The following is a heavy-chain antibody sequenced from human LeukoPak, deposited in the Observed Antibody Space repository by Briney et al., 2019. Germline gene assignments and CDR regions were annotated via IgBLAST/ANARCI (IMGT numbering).Heavy chain of an antibody. V-gene: IGHV1-2*06. CDR3: ARVASGLNWFDP. CDR1: GYTFTGYY. CDR2: INPNSGGT. J-gene: IGHJ5*02. D-gene: IGHD3-10*01. Sequence: ASVKVSCKASGYTFTGYYMHWVRQAPGQGLEWMGRINPNSGGTNYAQKFQGRVTMTRDTSISTAYMELSRLRSDDTAVYYRARVASGLNWFDPWGQGTLVTVSS.